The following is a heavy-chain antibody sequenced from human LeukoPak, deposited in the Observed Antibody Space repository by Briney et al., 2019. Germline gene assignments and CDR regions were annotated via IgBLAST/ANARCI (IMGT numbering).Heavy chain of an antibody. CDR3: AKDFLFSGYCSRTSCLGLGDFDI. CDR2: IKQDASNK. D-gene: IGHD2-2*01. CDR1: GFTFSSYW. Sequence: GGSLRLSCAASGFTFSSYWLSWVRQAPGKGLEWVANIKQDASNKYYTDSVKGRFTISRDNSKNTLYLQMNSLRVEDTAVYYCAKDFLFSGYCSRTSCLGLGDFDIWGQGTMVTVSS. J-gene: IGHJ3*02. V-gene: IGHV3-7*01.